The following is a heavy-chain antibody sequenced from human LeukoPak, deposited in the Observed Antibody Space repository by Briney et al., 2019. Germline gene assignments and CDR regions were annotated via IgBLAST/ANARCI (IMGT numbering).Heavy chain of an antibody. CDR1: GFTFTSYA. CDR2: ISYDGTNK. CDR3: ARDAGYYFDC. V-gene: IGHV3-30-3*01. Sequence: GGSLRLSCAASGFTFTSYAMHWVRQAPGKGLEWVAVISYDGTNKYYADSVKGRFTISRDNSQNTLYLQMNSLRAEDTAVFYCARDAGYYFDCWGQGTLVTVSS. D-gene: IGHD3-10*01. J-gene: IGHJ4*02.